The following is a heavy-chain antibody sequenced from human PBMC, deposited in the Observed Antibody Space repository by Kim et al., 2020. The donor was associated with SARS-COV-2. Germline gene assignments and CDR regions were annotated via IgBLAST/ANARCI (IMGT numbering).Heavy chain of an antibody. CDR2: IIPIFGTA. CDR3: ARDQKRLRYFDWLRYYYYGMDV. J-gene: IGHJ6*02. Sequence: SVKVSCKASGGTFSSYAISWVRQAPGQGLEWMGGIIPIFGTANYAQKFQGRVTITADESTSTAYMELSSLRSEDTAVYYCARDQKRLRYFDWLRYYYYGMDVWGQGTTVTVSS. V-gene: IGHV1-69*13. CDR1: GGTFSSYA. D-gene: IGHD3-9*01.